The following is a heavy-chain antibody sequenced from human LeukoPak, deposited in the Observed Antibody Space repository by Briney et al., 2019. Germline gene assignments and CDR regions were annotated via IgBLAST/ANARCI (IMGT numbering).Heavy chain of an antibody. D-gene: IGHD1-14*01. CDR1: GFTAITND. Sequence: PGGSLRLSCEASGFTAITNDMTWFRQAPGKGLEWVSVLYSDGNTKYADSVQGRFTISRDNSKNTLYLEMNSLSPDDTAVYYCARGVEPLAANTLAYWGQGTLVTVSS. CDR2: LYSDGNT. J-gene: IGHJ4*02. CDR3: ARGVEPLAANTLAY. V-gene: IGHV3-53*01.